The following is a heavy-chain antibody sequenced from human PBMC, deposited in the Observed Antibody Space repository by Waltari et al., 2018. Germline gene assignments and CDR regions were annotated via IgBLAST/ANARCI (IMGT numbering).Heavy chain of an antibody. V-gene: IGHV3-7*01. J-gene: IGHJ4*02. Sequence: EVQLVESGGGLVQPGGSLRLSCAASGFPLSTRWMSWVRQAPGRGLEGVANIIQDGREKYYVDSMKGRVTSSRDNAKNSLFLEMDSLRAEDTAVYFCAMAAGTLYWGQGTLVTVSS. CDR1: GFPLSTRW. D-gene: IGHD6-13*01. CDR2: IIQDGREK. CDR3: AMAAGTLY.